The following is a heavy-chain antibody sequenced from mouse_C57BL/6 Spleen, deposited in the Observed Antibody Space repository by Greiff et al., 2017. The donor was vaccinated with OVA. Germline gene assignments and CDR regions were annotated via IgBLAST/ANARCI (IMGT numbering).Heavy chain of an antibody. CDR3: ARESKPLYYSAMDY. V-gene: IGHV5-17*01. D-gene: IGHD2-5*01. CDR1: GFTFSDYG. Sequence: EVNLVESGGGLVKPGGSLKLSCAASGFTFSDYGMHWVRQAPEKGLEWVAYISSGSSTIYYADTVKGRFTISRDNAKNTLFLQMTSLRSEDTAMYYCARESKPLYYSAMDYWGQGTSVTVSS. CDR2: ISSGSSTI. J-gene: IGHJ4*01.